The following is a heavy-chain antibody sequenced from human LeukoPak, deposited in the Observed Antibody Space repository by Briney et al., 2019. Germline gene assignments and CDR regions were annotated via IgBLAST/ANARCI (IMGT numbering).Heavy chain of an antibody. D-gene: IGHD6-19*01. J-gene: IGHJ4*02. CDR1: GFIFSSQK. V-gene: IGHV3-21*06. CDR2: ISTSGDST. CDR3: VKNGWLDY. Sequence: GGSLRLSCAASGFIFSSQKMNWARQAPGKGLEWVAYISTSGDSTKYADSVEGRFTISRDNAENSLYLLMNSLRVEDTAVYYCVKNGWLDYWGQGILVTVSS.